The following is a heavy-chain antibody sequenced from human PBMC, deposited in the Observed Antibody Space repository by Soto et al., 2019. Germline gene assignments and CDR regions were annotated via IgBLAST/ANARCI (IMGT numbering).Heavy chain of an antibody. D-gene: IGHD1-26*01. Sequence: QLQLQESGPGLVKPSETLSLTCTVSGGSISSSSYYWGWIRQPPGKGLEWIGSIYYSGSTYYNPSLKSRVTISVDTSKNQFSLKLSSVTAADTAVYYCARQPRGGSYLFDYWGQGTLVTVSS. CDR1: GGSISSSSYY. V-gene: IGHV4-39*01. J-gene: IGHJ4*02. CDR2: IYYSGST. CDR3: ARQPRGGSYLFDY.